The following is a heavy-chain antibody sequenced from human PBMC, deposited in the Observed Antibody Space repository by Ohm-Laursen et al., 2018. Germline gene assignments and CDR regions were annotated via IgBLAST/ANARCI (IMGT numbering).Heavy chain of an antibody. CDR2: IYYSGST. CDR3: ARGRSLPFSLGIAAAGTSWSGFDP. CDR1: GGSISSYY. V-gene: IGHV4-59*01. Sequence: PGTLSLTCTVSGGSISSYYWSWIRQPPGKGLEWIGYIYYSGSTNYNPSLKSRVTISVDTSKNQFSLKLSSATAADTAVYYCARGRSLPFSLGIAAAGTSWSGFDPWGQGTLVTVSS. J-gene: IGHJ5*02. D-gene: IGHD6-13*01.